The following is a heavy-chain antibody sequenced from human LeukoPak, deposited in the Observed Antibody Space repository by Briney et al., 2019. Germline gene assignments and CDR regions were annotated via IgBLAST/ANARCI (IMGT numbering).Heavy chain of an antibody. D-gene: IGHD6-19*01. V-gene: IGHV3-9*01. CDR2: ISWNSGNI. CDR1: GFTFDDCA. CDR3: AKDIGNSGLTPLLDY. J-gene: IGHJ4*02. Sequence: GRSLRLSCAASGFTFDDCAMHWVRQAPGKALEWVSGISWNSGNIGHADSVKGRFTISRDNAKNSLYLQMNSLRAEDTALYYCAKDIGNSGLTPLLDYWGQGTLVPVSS.